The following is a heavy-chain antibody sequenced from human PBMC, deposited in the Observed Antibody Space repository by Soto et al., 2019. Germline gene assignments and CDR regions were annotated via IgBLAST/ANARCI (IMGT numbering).Heavy chain of an antibody. CDR1: GASISSSTYF. V-gene: IGHV4-39*01. CDR2: IDYSGTT. Sequence: QLQLQESGPGLVKPSETLSLTCTVSGASISSSTYFWGWIRQPPGKGLEWIGSIDYSGTTYYNTSLGRRATISVDPSNNQSALRLSSVTAADPAVYYCARHGSNSGSYSEYFQHWGQGTMVTVSS. CDR3: ARHGSNSGSYSEYFQH. D-gene: IGHD1-26*01. J-gene: IGHJ1*01.